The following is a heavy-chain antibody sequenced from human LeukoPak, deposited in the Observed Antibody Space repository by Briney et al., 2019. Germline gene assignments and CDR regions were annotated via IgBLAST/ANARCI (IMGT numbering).Heavy chain of an antibody. Sequence: PGRSLRLSCAASGFTFSSYAMHWVRQAPGKGLEWVAVISYDGSNKYYADSVKGRFTISRDNSKNTPYLQMNSLRAEDTALYYCAKARYGDQYYFDYWGQGTLVTVSS. D-gene: IGHD4-17*01. CDR1: GFTFSSYA. CDR3: AKARYGDQYYFDY. CDR2: ISYDGSNK. V-gene: IGHV3-30-3*01. J-gene: IGHJ4*02.